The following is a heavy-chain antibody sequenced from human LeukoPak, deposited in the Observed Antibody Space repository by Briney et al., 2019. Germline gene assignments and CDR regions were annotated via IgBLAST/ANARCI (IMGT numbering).Heavy chain of an antibody. D-gene: IGHD3-3*01. J-gene: IGHJ4*02. V-gene: IGHV3-48*01. Sequence: PGGSLRLSCVASGFTFSSHNMNWVRQAPGKGLEWVSYISSGSSTIYYADSVKGRFTISRDNAKNSLYLQMNSLRAEDTAVYYCAEFWSGIHWGQGTLVTVSS. CDR1: GFTFSSHN. CDR3: AEFWSGIH. CDR2: ISSGSSTI.